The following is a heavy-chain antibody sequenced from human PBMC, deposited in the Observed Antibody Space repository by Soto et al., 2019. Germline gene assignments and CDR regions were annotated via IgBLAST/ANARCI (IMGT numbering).Heavy chain of an antibody. CDR2: INPDGTEK. V-gene: IGHV3-7*01. CDR1: GFTFSSFW. Sequence: SGGSLRLSCAASGFTFSSFWMDWVRQAPGKGLEWVVNINPDGTEKHYVDSVKGRFTISRDNAKNSLYLQMSSLTAEDSALYHCSRSLDSWGQGARVTVSS. J-gene: IGHJ4*02. CDR3: SRSLDS.